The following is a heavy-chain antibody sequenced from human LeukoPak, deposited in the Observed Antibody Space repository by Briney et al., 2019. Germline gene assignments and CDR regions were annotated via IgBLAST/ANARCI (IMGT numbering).Heavy chain of an antibody. CDR3: GRGFVLVPAAITDY. D-gene: IGHD2-2*01. CDR2: INSDGSST. Sequence: PGGSLRLSCAASGFTFGNYWMHWVRQAPGKGLVWVSRINSDGSSTTYADSVKGRFTISRDNAKNTLYLQMNSLRAEDTAVYYCGRGFVLVPAAITDYWGQGTLVTVSS. J-gene: IGHJ4*02. V-gene: IGHV3-74*03. CDR1: GFTFGNYW.